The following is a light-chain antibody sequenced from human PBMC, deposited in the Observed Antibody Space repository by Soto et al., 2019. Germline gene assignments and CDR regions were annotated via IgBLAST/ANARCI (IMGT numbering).Light chain of an antibody. CDR3: QSYDATNQV. CDR2: EDN. V-gene: IGLV6-57*01. Sequence: NFMLTQPHSVSESPGKTVIISCTRTSGSIASNYVQWYQQRPGSYPTTVIYEDNQRPSGVPDRLSGSIDSSSNSASLTISGLETEDEADYYCQSYDATNQVFGGGTKLTVL. CDR1: SGSIASNY. J-gene: IGLJ3*02.